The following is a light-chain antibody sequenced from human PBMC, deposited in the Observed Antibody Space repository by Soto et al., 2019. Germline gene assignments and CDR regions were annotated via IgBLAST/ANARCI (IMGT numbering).Light chain of an antibody. CDR2: GAS. CDR3: QQYNNWPRT. J-gene: IGKJ1*01. Sequence: DIVLAHSPGTLSLSPGDRATLSCRASQSVSSSYLAWYQQKPGQAPRLLIYGASTRATGIPARFSGSGSGTEFTLTISSLQSEDFAVYYCQQYNNWPRTFGQGTKV. V-gene: IGKV3-15*01. CDR1: QSVSSSY.